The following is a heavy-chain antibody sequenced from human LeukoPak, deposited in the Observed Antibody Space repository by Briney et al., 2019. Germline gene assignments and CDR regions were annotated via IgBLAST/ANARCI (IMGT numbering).Heavy chain of an antibody. CDR2: LNPHIGGT. CDR3: ARGHRIINGLDV. Sequence: ASVKVSCEASVYTLSDYYIYWVRQAPGQGLEWLGWLNPHIGGTNYAQKFQGRVTLTRDTSISTAYMELTTLTSDDTAIYCCARGHRIINGLDVWGQGTTVIVSS. CDR1: VYTLSDYY. V-gene: IGHV1-2*02. J-gene: IGHJ6*02.